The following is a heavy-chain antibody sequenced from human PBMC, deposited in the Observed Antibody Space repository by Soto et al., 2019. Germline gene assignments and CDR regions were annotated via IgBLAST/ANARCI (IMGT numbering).Heavy chain of an antibody. V-gene: IGHV3-30*18. CDR3: AKDGQRITIFGVVRSRGDYYYYMDV. J-gene: IGHJ6*03. CDR2: ISYDGSNK. Sequence: VQLVESGGGVVQPGRSLRLSCAASGFTFSSYGMHWVRQAPGKGLEWVAVISYDGSNKYYADSVKGRFTISRDNSKNTLYLQMSSLRAEDTAVYYCAKDGQRITIFGVVRSRGDYYYYMDVWGKGTTVTVSS. D-gene: IGHD3-3*01. CDR1: GFTFSSYG.